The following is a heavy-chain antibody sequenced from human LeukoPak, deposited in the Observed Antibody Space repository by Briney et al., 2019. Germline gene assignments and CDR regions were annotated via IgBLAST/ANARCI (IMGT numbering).Heavy chain of an antibody. CDR3: ARVTKLYYFDY. Sequence: SETLSLTCTVSGGSISSGGYYWSWIRQHPGKGLEWTGYIYYSGSTYYNPSLKSRVTISVDTSKNQFSLKLSSVTAADTAVYYCARVTKLYYFDYWGQGTLVTVSS. CDR2: IYYSGST. CDR1: GGSISSGGYY. D-gene: IGHD1-1*01. J-gene: IGHJ4*02. V-gene: IGHV4-31*03.